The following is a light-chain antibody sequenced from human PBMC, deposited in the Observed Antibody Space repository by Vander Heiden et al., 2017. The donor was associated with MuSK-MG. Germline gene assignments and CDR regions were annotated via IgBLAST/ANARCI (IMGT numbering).Light chain of an antibody. J-gene: IGKJ2*01. V-gene: IGKV1-39*01. CDR3: QQSHSFPRT. CDR1: QNINTH. CDR2: AAS. Sequence: DIQMTQSPSSLSASVGDRVTVTCRPSQNINTHLNWYQHKPGTAPKLLIYAASRLHSGVPSRFSGSGSETEFTLIISSLQPEDFATYYCQQSHSFPRTFGQGTKVEI.